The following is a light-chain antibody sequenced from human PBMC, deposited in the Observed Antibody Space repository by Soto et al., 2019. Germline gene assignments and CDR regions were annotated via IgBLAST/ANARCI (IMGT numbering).Light chain of an antibody. CDR3: QQYNSYSSWT. V-gene: IGKV1-5*01. Sequence: DIQMTQSPSTLSASVGDRVTITCRASQSLNSLLAWYQQKPGRAPKLLIYDASTLESGVPSRFSGSGSGTEFTLNIRSLQTDDFANYYCQQYNSYSSWTLGQGTKVDIK. CDR2: DAS. J-gene: IGKJ1*01. CDR1: QSLNSL.